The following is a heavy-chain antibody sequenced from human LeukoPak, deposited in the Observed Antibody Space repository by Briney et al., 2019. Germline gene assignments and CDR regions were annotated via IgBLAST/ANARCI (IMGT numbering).Heavy chain of an antibody. D-gene: IGHD6-6*01. CDR3: ARARRSIAARPRDAFDI. J-gene: IGHJ3*02. CDR2: IYYSGST. CDR1: GGSISSYY. V-gene: IGHV4-59*01. Sequence: SETLSLTCTVSGGSISSYYWSWIRQPPGKGLEWIGYIYYSGSTNYNPSLKSRVTISVDTSKNQFSLKLSSVTAADTAVYYCARARRSIAARPRDAFDIWGQGTMVTVSS.